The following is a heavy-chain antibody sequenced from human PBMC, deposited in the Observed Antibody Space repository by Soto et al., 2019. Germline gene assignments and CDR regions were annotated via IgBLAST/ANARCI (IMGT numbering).Heavy chain of an antibody. D-gene: IGHD6-6*01. V-gene: IGHV2-5*02. CDR2: IYWDDDK. J-gene: IGHJ4*02. Sequence: QITLKASGPTLVKPTQTLTLTCTFSGFSLSTSGVAVGWIRQPPGKSLEWLALIYWDDDKRYSPALKSRLTITKDTSKNQVVLTMTNMDPLYTATYYGAHRCPYSNSTEYFFDYRGQGNLVTVSS. CDR3: AHRCPYSNSTEYFFDY. CDR1: GFSLSTSGVA.